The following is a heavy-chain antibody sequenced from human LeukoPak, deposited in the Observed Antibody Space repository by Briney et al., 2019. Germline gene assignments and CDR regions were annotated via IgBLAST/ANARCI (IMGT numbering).Heavy chain of an antibody. D-gene: IGHD3-10*01. V-gene: IGHV4-34*01. CDR1: GGSFSGYY. CDR2: ISHSGST. CDR3: ARLLAPTDY. Sequence: SETLSLTCAVYGGSFSGYYWSWIRQPPGKGLEWIGEISHSGSTNYNPSLKSRVTISVDTSKNQFSLKLSSVTAADTAVYYCARLLAPTDYWGQGTLVTVSS. J-gene: IGHJ4*02.